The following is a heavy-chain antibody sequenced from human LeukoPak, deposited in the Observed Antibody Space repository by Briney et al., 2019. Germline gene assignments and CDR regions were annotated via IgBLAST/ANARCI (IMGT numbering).Heavy chain of an antibody. CDR3: ARDGAPGGGKRANYYYYMDV. J-gene: IGHJ6*03. CDR1: GFTFSSYA. D-gene: IGHD4-23*01. CDR2: ISYDGSNK. V-gene: IGHV3-30-3*01. Sequence: GGSLRLSCAASGFTFSSYAMHWVRQAPGKGLEWVAVISYDGSNKYYADSVKGRFTISRDNSKNTLYLQMNSLRAEDTAVYYCARDGAPGGGKRANYYYYMDVWGKGTTVTVSS.